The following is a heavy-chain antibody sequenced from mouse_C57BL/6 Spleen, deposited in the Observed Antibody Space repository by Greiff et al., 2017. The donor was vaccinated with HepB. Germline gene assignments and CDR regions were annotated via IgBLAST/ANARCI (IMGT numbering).Heavy chain of an antibody. Sequence: EVQLVESGGGLVKPGGSLKLSCAASGFTFSSYAMSWVRQTPEKRLEWVATISDGGSYTYYPDNVKGRFTISRDNAKNNLYLQMSHLKSEDTAMYYCARDRGRSLYYFDYWGQGTTLTVSS. V-gene: IGHV5-4*01. CDR3: ARDRGRSLYYFDY. CDR1: GFTFSSYA. CDR2: ISDGGSYT. D-gene: IGHD3-1*01. J-gene: IGHJ2*01.